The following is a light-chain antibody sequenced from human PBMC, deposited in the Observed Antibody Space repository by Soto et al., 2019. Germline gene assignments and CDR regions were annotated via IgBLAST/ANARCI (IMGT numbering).Light chain of an antibody. CDR2: EVD. Sequence: QSALTQPPSASGSPGQSVTISCTGTSSDVGGNNFVSWYQQNPGKAPKLMIYEVDKRPSGVPDRFSGSKSGNTASLTVSGLQADDEADYYCSSYAGSNNFVFGTGTKLTVL. CDR1: SSDVGGNNF. V-gene: IGLV2-8*01. J-gene: IGLJ1*01. CDR3: SSYAGSNNFV.